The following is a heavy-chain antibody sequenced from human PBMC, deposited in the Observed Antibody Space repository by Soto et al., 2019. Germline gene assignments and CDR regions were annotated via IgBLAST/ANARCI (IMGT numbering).Heavy chain of an antibody. CDR1: GYTFTSYG. J-gene: IGHJ4*02. CDR3: ARDRSLIAAAGQTSDKQFDY. CDR2: ISAYNGNT. D-gene: IGHD6-13*01. V-gene: IGHV1-18*01. Sequence: ASVKVSCKASGYTFTSYGISWVRQAPGQGLEWMGWISAYNGNTNYAQKLQGRVTMTTDTSTSTAYMELRSLRSDDTAVYYCARDRSLIAAAGQTSDKQFDYWGQGTLVTVSS.